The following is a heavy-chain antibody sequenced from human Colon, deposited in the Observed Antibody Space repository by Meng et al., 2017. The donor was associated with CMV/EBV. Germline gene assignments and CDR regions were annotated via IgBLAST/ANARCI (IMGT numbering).Heavy chain of an antibody. D-gene: IGHD3-10*01. CDR3: ARAGRRNFPHIFDS. Sequence: VEVGGCFVPAWGALRLSWAASGFTVSTSYMSWVRQAPGKGLEWVSIIYDDDSTYCADSVYDRFTISRDISKNTVYLQVNSLRAEDTAVYYCARAGRRNFPHIFDSWGQGTLVTVSS. CDR1: GFTVSTSY. CDR2: IYDDDST. J-gene: IGHJ4*02. V-gene: IGHV3-66*01.